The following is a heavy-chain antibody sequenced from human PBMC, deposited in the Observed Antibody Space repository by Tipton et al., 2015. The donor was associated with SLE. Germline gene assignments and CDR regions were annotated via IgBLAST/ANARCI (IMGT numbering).Heavy chain of an antibody. CDR2: IFYTGST. Sequence: GLVKPSETLSLSCTVSGGSVSSSGSYWAWIRQPPGKGLEWIGNIFYTGSTYYNPSLKSRVTISMDSSRNQFSLTLTSVTAADTALYYCARCDTGFDYWGQGTLVTVSS. J-gene: IGHJ4*02. D-gene: IGHD2-21*02. CDR3: ARCDTGFDY. CDR1: GGSVSSSGSY. V-gene: IGHV4-39*07.